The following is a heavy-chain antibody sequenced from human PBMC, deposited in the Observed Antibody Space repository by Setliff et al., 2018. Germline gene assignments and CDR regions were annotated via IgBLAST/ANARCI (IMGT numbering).Heavy chain of an antibody. V-gene: IGHV4-34*01. CDR2: INHSGST. CDR1: GGSFSGYY. Sequence: SETLSLTCAVYGGSFSGYYWSWIRQPPEKGLEWIGEINHSGSTNYNPSLKSRVTISVDTSKNQFSLKLSSVTAADTAVYYCARESRYGGYMDVWGKGTTVTVSS. D-gene: IGHD3-16*01. CDR3: ARESRYGGYMDV. J-gene: IGHJ6*03.